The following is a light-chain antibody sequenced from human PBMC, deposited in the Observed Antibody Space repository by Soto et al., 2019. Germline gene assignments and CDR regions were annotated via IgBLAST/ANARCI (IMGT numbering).Light chain of an antibody. Sequence: QSVLTQPPSVSGAPGQRVSISCTGSSSNIGALYDVHWYQQLPGAAPTLLIYGNNNRPSGVSDRSSGSKSGTSAFLAITGLQAEDEADYYCQSYDNTLRGSVFGGGTKLTVL. CDR2: GNN. CDR3: QSYDNTLRGSV. V-gene: IGLV1-40*01. J-gene: IGLJ2*01. CDR1: SSNIGALYD.